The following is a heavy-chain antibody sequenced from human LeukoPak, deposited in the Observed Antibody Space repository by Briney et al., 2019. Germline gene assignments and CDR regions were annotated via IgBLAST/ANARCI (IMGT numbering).Heavy chain of an antibody. CDR2: IWYDGSNQ. CDR1: GFTFKSYG. Sequence: PGGSLRLSCATSGFTFKSYGLHWVRQAPGRGLERVAFIWYDGSNQYYADSVKGRFTISRDKSKNTLFLQMNSLRAEDTALYFCARDISTSYFDSWGQGTLVTVSS. D-gene: IGHD3-3*02. J-gene: IGHJ4*02. V-gene: IGHV3-33*01. CDR3: ARDISTSYFDS.